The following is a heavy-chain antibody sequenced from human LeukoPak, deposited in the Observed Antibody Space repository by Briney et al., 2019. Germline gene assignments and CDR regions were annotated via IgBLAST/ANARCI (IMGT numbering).Heavy chain of an antibody. D-gene: IGHD3-22*01. CDR2: IFYSGST. CDR3: ASLTTADAFDI. V-gene: IGHV4-39*07. J-gene: IGHJ3*02. CDR1: GGSISSSSYY. Sequence: SETLSLTCTVSGGSISSSSYYWGWVRQPPGKGLEWIGNIFYSGSTYYSPSLKSRVTISVDTSKNQFSLKLSSVTAADTAVFYCASLTTADAFDIWGQGTMVTVSS.